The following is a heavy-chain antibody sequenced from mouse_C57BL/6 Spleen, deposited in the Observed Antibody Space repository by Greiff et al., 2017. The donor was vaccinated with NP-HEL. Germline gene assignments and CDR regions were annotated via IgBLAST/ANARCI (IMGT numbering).Heavy chain of an antibody. Sequence: VQLQQSGPVLVKPGASVKMSCKASGYTFTDYYMNWVKQSHGKSLEWIGVINPYNGGTSYNQKFKGKATLTVDKSSSTAYMELNSLASEDSAVYYCARGAAQATWFAYWGQGTLVTVSA. D-gene: IGHD3-2*02. CDR2: INPYNGGT. V-gene: IGHV1-19*01. CDR3: ARGAAQATWFAY. CDR1: GYTFTDYY. J-gene: IGHJ3*01.